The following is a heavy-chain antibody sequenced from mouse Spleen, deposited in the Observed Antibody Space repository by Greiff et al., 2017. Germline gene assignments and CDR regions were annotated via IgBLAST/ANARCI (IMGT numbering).Heavy chain of an antibody. CDR2: IYPGDGDT. J-gene: IGHJ4*01. V-gene: IGHV1-80*01. CDR1: GYAFSSYW. Sequence: QVQLKESGAELVKPGASVKISCKASGYAFSSYWMNWVKQRPGKGLEWIGQIYPGDGDTNYNGKFKGKATLTADKSSSTAYMQLSSLTSEDSAVYFCARIYYYGSSYGYYAMDYWGQGTSVTVSS. CDR3: ARIYYYGSSYGYYAMDY. D-gene: IGHD1-1*01.